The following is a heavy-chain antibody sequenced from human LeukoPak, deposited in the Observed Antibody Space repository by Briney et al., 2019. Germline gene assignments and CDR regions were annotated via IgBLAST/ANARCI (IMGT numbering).Heavy chain of an antibody. CDR3: ARQNRRSSTFDY. J-gene: IGHJ4*02. CDR2: IYYSGST. Sequence: SETLSLTCTVSGGSISSYYWSWIRQPPGKGLEWIGYIYYSGSTNYNPSLKSRVTISVHTSKNQFSLKLSSVTAADTAVYYCARQNRRSSTFDYWGQGTLVTVSS. D-gene: IGHD6-13*01. CDR1: GGSISSYY. V-gene: IGHV4-59*08.